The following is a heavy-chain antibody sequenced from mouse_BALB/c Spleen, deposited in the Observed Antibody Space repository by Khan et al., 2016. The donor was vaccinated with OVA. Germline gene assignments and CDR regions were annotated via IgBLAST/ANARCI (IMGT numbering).Heavy chain of an antibody. CDR2: IYPGSGST. Sequence: QVQLKQSGPELVKPGASVKMSCKASGYTFSDYVISWVKLRTGQGLEWIGEIYPGSGSTYYNEKFKGKATLTADKSSNTAYMQLSSLTSEDSAVYCCARSYDGAWFAYWGQGTLVTVS. CDR3: ARSYDGAWFAY. V-gene: IGHV1-77*01. J-gene: IGHJ3*01. D-gene: IGHD1-1*01. CDR1: GYTFSDYV.